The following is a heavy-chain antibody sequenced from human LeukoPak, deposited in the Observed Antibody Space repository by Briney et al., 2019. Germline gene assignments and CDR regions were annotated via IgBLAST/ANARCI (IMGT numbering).Heavy chain of an antibody. V-gene: IGHV4-34*01. D-gene: IGHD3-3*01. CDR2: INHSGST. CDR3: ARGRAYYDFWSGPRPFDY. J-gene: IGHJ4*02. CDR1: GGSFSGYY. Sequence: SETLSLTCAVCGGSFSGYYWSWIRQPPGKGLEWIGEINHSGSTNYNPSLKSRVTISVDTSKNQFSLKLSSVTAADTAVYYCARGRAYYDFWSGPRPFDYWGQGTLVTVSS.